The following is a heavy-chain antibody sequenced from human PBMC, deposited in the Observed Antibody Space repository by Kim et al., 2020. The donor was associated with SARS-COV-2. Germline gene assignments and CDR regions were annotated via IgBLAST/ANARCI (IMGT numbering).Heavy chain of an antibody. D-gene: IGHD6-13*01. CDR3: ARGGAAAGTWFDP. J-gene: IGHJ5*02. Sequence: YNPSHKSRVTISGDTSKNQFPLKRSSVTAADTAVYYCARGGAAAGTWFDPWGQGTLVTVSS. V-gene: IGHV4-59*09.